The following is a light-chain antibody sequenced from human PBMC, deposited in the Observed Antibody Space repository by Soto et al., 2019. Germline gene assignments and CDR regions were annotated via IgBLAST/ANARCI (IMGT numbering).Light chain of an antibody. CDR1: SSNIGAGYD. J-gene: IGLJ3*02. CDR2: NNN. V-gene: IGLV1-40*01. Sequence: QSVLTQPPSVSGAPGQRVTLSCTGSSSNIGAGYDVQWYQQLPGTAPKLLISNNNNRPSGVPDRFSGSKSDTSASLAITGIQAEDEADYYCQSFDRSLSGWVFGGGTKLTLL. CDR3: QSFDRSLSGWV.